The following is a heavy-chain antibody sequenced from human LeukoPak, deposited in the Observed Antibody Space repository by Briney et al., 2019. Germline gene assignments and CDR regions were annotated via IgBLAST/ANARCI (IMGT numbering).Heavy chain of an antibody. Sequence: SVKVSCKASGGTFSSYAISWVRQAPGQGLEWMGGIIPIFGTANYAQRFQGRVTITTDESTSTAYMELSSLRSEDTAVYYCARGRDGYNIPLFDYWGQGTLVTVSS. V-gene: IGHV1-69*05. CDR2: IIPIFGTA. D-gene: IGHD5-24*01. CDR3: ARGRDGYNIPLFDY. J-gene: IGHJ4*02. CDR1: GGTFSSYA.